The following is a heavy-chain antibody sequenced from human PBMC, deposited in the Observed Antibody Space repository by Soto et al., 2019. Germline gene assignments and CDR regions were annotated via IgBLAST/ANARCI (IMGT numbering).Heavy chain of an antibody. D-gene: IGHD2-21*02. CDR1: GYTFTSYA. Sequence: QVQLVQSGAEEKKPGASVKVSCKASGYTFTSYAMHWVRQAPGQRLEWMGWINAGNGNTKYSQNFQGRVTITRDTSASTAYMELSSLRSEDTAVYYCAMSIVVVTALDYWGQGTLVTVSS. CDR3: AMSIVVVTALDY. V-gene: IGHV1-3*05. CDR2: INAGNGNT. J-gene: IGHJ4*02.